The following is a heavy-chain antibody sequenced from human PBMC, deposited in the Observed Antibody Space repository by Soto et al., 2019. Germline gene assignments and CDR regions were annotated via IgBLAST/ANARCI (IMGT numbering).Heavy chain of an antibody. CDR2: ISSDGHHQ. CDR3: SRGTYYPQSSGLHADY. J-gene: IGHJ4*02. D-gene: IGHD3-22*01. V-gene: IGHV3-30*03. Sequence: PVGSLRLSGATFGFSFNDYAMYWVRQAPGQGLEWVAIISSDGHHQFYLDNLRGRFTVSRDNSKNTLYLQMNSLRPEDKAVYYCSRGTYYPQSSGLHADYWGPGTVVTVSS. CDR1: GFSFNDYA.